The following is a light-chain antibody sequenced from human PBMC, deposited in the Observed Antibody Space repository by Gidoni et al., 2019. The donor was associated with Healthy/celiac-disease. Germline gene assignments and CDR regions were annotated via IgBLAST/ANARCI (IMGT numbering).Light chain of an antibody. J-gene: IGKJ4*01. CDR3: QQDDNLPPT. CDR2: DAS. Sequence: IQMTQSPSSLSASVGDRVTITCQASQGISHYFNWSQQKPGKAPKLLIYDASNLETGVPSRFSGSGSGTDLTFTISSLQPEDIATYYCQQDDNLPPTFGGGTKVEIK. CDR1: QGISHY. V-gene: IGKV1-33*01.